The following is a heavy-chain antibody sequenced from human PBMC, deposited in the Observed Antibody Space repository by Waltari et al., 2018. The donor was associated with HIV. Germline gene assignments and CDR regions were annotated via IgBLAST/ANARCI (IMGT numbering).Heavy chain of an antibody. CDR2: IYDSGST. Sequence: QVQLQESGPGLVKPSQTLSLTCTVSGGSISSGDYFWNWIRQPPGKGLEWIGYIYDSGSTLYSPSLKSRITISIDRSKNQISLNLNSVTAADTAMYYCTREVKGGGYGDYWGQGTLVTVSS. CDR1: GGSISSGDYF. D-gene: IGHD5-18*01. J-gene: IGHJ4*02. V-gene: IGHV4-30-4*08. CDR3: TREVKGGGYGDY.